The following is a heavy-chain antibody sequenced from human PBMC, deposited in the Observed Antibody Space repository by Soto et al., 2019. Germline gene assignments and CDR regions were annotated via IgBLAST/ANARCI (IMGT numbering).Heavy chain of an antibody. V-gene: IGHV1-69*13. CDR3: ARHPGGRGYYYGMDV. D-gene: IGHD2-15*01. CDR1: GGTFSSYA. J-gene: IGHJ6*02. CDR2: IIPILGTA. Sequence: GASVKVSCKASGGTFSSYAISWVRQAPGQGLEWMGGIIPILGTANYAQKFQGRVTITADESTSTAYMELSSLRSEDTAVYYCARHPGGRGYYYGMDVWGQGTMVTVSS.